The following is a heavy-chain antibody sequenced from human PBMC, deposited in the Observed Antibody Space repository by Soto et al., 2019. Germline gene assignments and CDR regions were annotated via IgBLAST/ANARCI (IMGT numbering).Heavy chain of an antibody. CDR2: IDPSDSYT. CDR1: GYSFTSYW. D-gene: IGHD6-6*01. Sequence: RGESLKISCQGSGYSFTSYWISWVRQMPGKGLEWMGRIDPSDSYTNYSPSFQGHVTISADKSISTAYLQWSSLKASDTAMYYCARLIAARTPGDYWGQGTLVTVSS. CDR3: ARLIAARTPGDY. J-gene: IGHJ4*02. V-gene: IGHV5-10-1*01.